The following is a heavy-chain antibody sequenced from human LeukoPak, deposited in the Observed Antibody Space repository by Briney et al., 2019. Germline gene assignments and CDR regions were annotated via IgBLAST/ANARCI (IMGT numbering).Heavy chain of an antibody. CDR1: GGTFSSYA. V-gene: IGHV1-69*05. CDR3: ARIPYGSGSSWRLYYFDY. D-gene: IGHD3-10*01. J-gene: IGHJ4*02. CDR2: IIPIFGTA. Sequence: SVKVSCKASGGTFSSYAISWVRQAPGQGLEWMGGIIPIFGTANYAQKFQGRVTITTDGSTSTAYMELSSLRSEDTAVYYCARIPYGSGSSWRLYYFDYWGQGTLVTVSS.